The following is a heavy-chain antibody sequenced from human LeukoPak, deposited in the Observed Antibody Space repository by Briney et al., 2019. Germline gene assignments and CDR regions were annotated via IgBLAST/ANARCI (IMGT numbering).Heavy chain of an antibody. CDR3: TPLWPLYGMDV. J-gene: IGHJ6*02. V-gene: IGHV3-73*01. CDR2: IRSKANSYAT. CDR1: GFTFSGSA. Sequence: PGGSLRLPCAASGFTFSGSAMHWVRQASGKGLEWVGRIRSKANSYATAYAASVKGRFTISRDDSKNTAYLQMNSLKTEDTAVYYCTPLWPLYGMDVWGQGTTVTVSS. D-gene: IGHD3-10*01.